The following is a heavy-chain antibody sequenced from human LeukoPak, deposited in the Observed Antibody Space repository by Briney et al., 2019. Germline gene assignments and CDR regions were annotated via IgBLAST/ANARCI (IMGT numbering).Heavy chain of an antibody. CDR3: ARDYYGSGSYYNGASGY. CDR2: ISRRGANT. CDR1: GFTFSSYT. J-gene: IGHJ4*02. Sequence: PGGSLRLSCAASGFTFSSYTMNWVRQAPGKGLQWVSSISRRGANTDYADSVKGRFIISRDNSKNTLYLQMNSLRAEDTAVYYCARDYYGSGSYYNGASGYWGQGTLVTVSS. D-gene: IGHD3-10*01. V-gene: IGHV3-23*01.